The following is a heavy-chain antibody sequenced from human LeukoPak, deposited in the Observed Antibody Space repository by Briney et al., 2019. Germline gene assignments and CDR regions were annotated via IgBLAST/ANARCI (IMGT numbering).Heavy chain of an antibody. Sequence: SVKVSCKASGGTFSSYAISWVRQAPGQGLEWMGGIIPIFGTANYAQKFQGRVTITTDESTSTAYMELSSLRSEDTAVYYCARASSVHSGCSSTSCYPYYYYYYYMDVWGKGTTVTVSS. D-gene: IGHD2-2*01. CDR1: GGTFSSYA. CDR2: IIPIFGTA. V-gene: IGHV1-69*05. J-gene: IGHJ6*03. CDR3: ARASSVHSGCSSTSCYPYYYYYYYMDV.